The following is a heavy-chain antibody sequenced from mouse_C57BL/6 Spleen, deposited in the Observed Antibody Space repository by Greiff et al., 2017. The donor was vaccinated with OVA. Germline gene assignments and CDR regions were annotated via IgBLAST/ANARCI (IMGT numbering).Heavy chain of an antibody. Sequence: EVKLVESGGGLVKPGGSLKLSCAASGFTFSSYAMSWVRQTPEKRLEWVATISDGGSYTYYPDNVKGRFTISRDNAKNNLYLQMSHLKSEDTAMYYCARDRYYGSSVEDYFDYWGQGTTLTVSS. CDR1: GFTFSSYA. V-gene: IGHV5-4*01. CDR3: ARDRYYGSSVEDYFDY. D-gene: IGHD1-1*01. J-gene: IGHJ2*01. CDR2: ISDGGSYT.